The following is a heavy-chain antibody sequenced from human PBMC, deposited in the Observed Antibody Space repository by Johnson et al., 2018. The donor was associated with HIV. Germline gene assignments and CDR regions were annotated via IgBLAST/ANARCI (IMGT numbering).Heavy chain of an antibody. CDR3: ATPPNHYYDSSGYAFDI. CDR1: GFTVSSNY. CDR2: ISSSGSTI. J-gene: IGHJ3*02. V-gene: IGHV3-11*04. Sequence: QVQLVESGGGLVQPGGSLRLSCAASGFTVSSNYMSWIRQAPGKGLEWVSYISSSGSTIYYADSVKGRFTISRDNAKNSLYLQMNSLRAEDTAVYYCATPPNHYYDSSGYAFDIWGQGTMVTVSS. D-gene: IGHD3-22*01.